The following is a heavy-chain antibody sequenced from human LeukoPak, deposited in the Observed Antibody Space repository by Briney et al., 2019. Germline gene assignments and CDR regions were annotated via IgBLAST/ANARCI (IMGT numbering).Heavy chain of an antibody. D-gene: IGHD6-19*01. J-gene: IGHJ4*02. CDR2: ISGSGGST. Sequence: GGSLRLSCAASGFTFSSYAMSWVRQAPGKGLGWVSAISGSGGSTYYADSVKGRFTISRDNSKNTLYLQMNSLRAEDTAVYYCAKVRGGWYYFDYWGQGTLVTVSS. V-gene: IGHV3-23*01. CDR1: GFTFSSYA. CDR3: AKVRGGWYYFDY.